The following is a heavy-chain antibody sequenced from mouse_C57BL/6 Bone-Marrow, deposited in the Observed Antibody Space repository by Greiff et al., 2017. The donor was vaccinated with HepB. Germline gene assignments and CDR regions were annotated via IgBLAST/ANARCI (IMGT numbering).Heavy chain of an antibody. Sequence: QVQLQQPGAELVKPGASVKMSCKASGFTFTSYWITWVKQRPGQGLEWIGDIYPGSGSTNYNEKFKSKATLTVDTSSSTAYMQLSSLTSEDSAVYYCAREGGDYAMDYWGQGTSVTVSS. CDR3: AREGGDYAMDY. V-gene: IGHV1-55*01. J-gene: IGHJ4*01. CDR1: GFTFTSYW. CDR2: IYPGSGST.